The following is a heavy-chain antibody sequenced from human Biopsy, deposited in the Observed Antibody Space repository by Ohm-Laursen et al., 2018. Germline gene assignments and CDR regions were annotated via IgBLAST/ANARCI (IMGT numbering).Heavy chain of an antibody. J-gene: IGHJ4*02. Sequence: SLRLSCTASGFTFSSYGMHWVRQAPGKGLEWVAVIWYDGSNKYYADSVKGRFTISRDNSKNTLYLQMNSLRAEDTAVYYCASEMMSEAEGFDYWGQGTLVTVSS. V-gene: IGHV3-33*01. D-gene: IGHD3-16*01. CDR1: GFTFSSYG. CDR2: IWYDGSNK. CDR3: ASEMMSEAEGFDY.